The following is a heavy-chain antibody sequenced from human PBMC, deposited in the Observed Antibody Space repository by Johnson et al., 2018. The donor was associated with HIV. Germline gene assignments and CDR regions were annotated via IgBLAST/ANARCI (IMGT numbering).Heavy chain of an antibody. CDR2: ISYDGSNK. CDR3: ARDGEDLQIAFDI. Sequence: QVQLVESGGGVVQPGRSLRLSCAASGFTFSSYAMHWVRQAPGKGLEWVAVISYDGSNKYYADSVKGRFTISRDNSKTTLYLQMNSLRAEDTAVYYCARDGEDLQIAFDIWGHGQWSPSLQ. CDR1: GFTFSSYA. V-gene: IGHV3-30*04. J-gene: IGHJ3*02. D-gene: IGHD3-10*01.